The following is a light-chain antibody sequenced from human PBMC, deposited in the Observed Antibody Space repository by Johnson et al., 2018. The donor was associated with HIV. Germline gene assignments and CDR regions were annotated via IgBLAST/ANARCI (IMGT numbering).Light chain of an antibody. CDR3: GTWDSSLSAYV. Sequence: HSVLTQPPSVSVAPGQKVTISCSGSSSNIGNNYVYWYQQLPGTAPKLLIYETNKRPSGIPDRFSGSKSGTTATLGITGLQTGDEADYYCGTWDSSLSAYVFGTGTKVTVL. CDR1: SSNIGNNY. CDR2: ETN. V-gene: IGLV1-51*02. J-gene: IGLJ1*01.